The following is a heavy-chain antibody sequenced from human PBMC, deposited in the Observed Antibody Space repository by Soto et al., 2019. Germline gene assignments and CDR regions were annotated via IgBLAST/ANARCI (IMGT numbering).Heavy chain of an antibody. CDR3: TRDGRGCGRLSLFEY. CDR1: GFNVNSDY. D-gene: IGHD2-21*02. Sequence: PGGSLRLSCAASGFNVNSDYMNWVRQTPGKGLEWVASIYSGETTYYADSVRGRFTISSDKSKNTLYFQLSSLRIEGTAVYYWTRDGRGCGRLSLFEYWGQGVLVTVSS. V-gene: IGHV3-53*01. J-gene: IGHJ4*02. CDR2: IYSGETT.